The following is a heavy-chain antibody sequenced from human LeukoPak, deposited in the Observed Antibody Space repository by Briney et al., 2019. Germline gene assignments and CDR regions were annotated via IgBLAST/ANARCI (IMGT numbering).Heavy chain of an antibody. V-gene: IGHV4-4*07. CDR3: ATGYYYYYMDV. J-gene: IGHJ6*03. CDR1: GGSISGYY. Sequence: SETLPLTCTVSGGSISGYYWSWIRQPAGKGLEWIGRTYSSGSTNYNPSLKSRVTISVDKSKNQFSLKLSSVTAADTAVYYCATGYYYYYMDVWGKGTTVTVSS. CDR2: TYSSGST.